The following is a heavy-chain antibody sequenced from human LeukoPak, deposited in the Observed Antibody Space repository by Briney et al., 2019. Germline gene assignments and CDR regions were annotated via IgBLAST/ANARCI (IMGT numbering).Heavy chain of an antibody. CDR1: GYSISSGYY. CDR2: IYHSGST. V-gene: IGHV4-38-2*02. Sequence: PSETLSLTCTVSGYSISSGYYWGWIRQPPGKGLEWIGSIYHSGSTYYNPSLKSRVTISVDTSKNQFSLKLSSVTAADTAVYYCARDRVATTYYYYYMDVWGKGTTVTVSS. D-gene: IGHD5-12*01. CDR3: ARDRVATTYYYYYMDV. J-gene: IGHJ6*03.